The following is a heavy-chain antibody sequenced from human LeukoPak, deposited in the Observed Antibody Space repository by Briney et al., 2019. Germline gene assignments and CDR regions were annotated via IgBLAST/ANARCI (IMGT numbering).Heavy chain of an antibody. Sequence: SETLSLTCTVSGGSISNSGGFYWSWIRQHPVDGLEWIGFISYRGSTYYNPSLKSRVSMSVDTSRSQFSLRLTSVTDEDTAVYYCARISQSSGGFYYWGQGTLVTVSS. V-gene: IGHV4-31*02. CDR1: GGSISNSGGFY. J-gene: IGHJ4*02. CDR2: ISYRGST. CDR3: ARISQSSGGFYY. D-gene: IGHD2-15*01.